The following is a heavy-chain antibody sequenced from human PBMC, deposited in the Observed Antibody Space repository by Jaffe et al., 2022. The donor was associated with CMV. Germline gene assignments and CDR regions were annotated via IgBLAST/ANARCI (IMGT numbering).Heavy chain of an antibody. CDR2: IYYSGST. CDR1: GGSISSGGYY. CDR3: ARGYRPYYYDSSGWGAFDI. V-gene: IGHV4-31*03. J-gene: IGHJ3*02. Sequence: QVQLQESGPGLVKPSQTLSLTCTVSGGSISSGGYYWSWIRQHPGKGLEWIGYIYYSGSTYYNPSLKSRVTISVDTSKNQFSLKLSSVTAADTAVYYCARGYRPYYYDSSGWGAFDIWGQGTMVTVSS. D-gene: IGHD3-22*01.